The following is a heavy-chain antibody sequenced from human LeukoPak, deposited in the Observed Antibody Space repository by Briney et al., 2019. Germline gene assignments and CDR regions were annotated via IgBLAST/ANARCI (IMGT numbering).Heavy chain of an antibody. V-gene: IGHV3-30-3*01. D-gene: IGHD6-19*01. CDR1: GINFITYA. CDR3: ARGPGIAVASHFDY. CDR2: ISDDGVNK. Sequence: PGGSLRLSCAASGINFITYALHWVRQAPGKGLEWVAVISDDGVNKYYADSVKGRFTISRDNSKNTLYLQMNSLRAEDTAVYYCARGPGIAVASHFDYWGQGTLVTVPS. J-gene: IGHJ4*02.